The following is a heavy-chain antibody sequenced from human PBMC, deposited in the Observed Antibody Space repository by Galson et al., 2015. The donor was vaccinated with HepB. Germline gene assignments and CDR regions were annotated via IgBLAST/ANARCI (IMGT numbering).Heavy chain of an antibody. V-gene: IGHV3-23*05. CDR1: GFTFSDFA. CDR2: IFGRGNNP. Sequence: SLRLACAASGFTFSDFAMSWVRQAPGKGLEWVSGIFGRGNNPYYAGSVKGRFTISRDNSKNKLYLEMNSRRAEDTAVYYCAKFQGHVYSNYHFDSWGQGTLVAISS. D-gene: IGHD1-26*01. CDR3: AKFQGHVYSNYHFDS. J-gene: IGHJ4*02.